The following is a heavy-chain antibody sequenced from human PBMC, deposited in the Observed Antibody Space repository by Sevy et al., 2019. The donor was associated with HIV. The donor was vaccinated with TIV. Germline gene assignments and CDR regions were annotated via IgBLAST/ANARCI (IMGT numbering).Heavy chain of an antibody. J-gene: IGHJ4*02. Sequence: GGSLRLSCAASGFTFSDYDMHWFRQAPGKGLEWVAVMSHDGNYKNNADSVKVRFTISRDNFKNTLYLQMNSLRVEDTAVYFCARLFSCGGDCYYLDYWGQGAPVTVSS. CDR3: ARLFSCGGDCYYLDY. V-gene: IGHV3-30*04. D-gene: IGHD2-21*02. CDR2: MSHDGNYK. CDR1: GFTFSDYD.